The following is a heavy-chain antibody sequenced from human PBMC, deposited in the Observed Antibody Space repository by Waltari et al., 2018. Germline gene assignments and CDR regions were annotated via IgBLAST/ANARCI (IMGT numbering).Heavy chain of an antibody. CDR3: ARGSGAYYFDY. J-gene: IGHJ4*02. CDR2: ISSSSSYI. D-gene: IGHD3-10*01. CDR1: GFTFSSFS. Sequence: EVQLVESGGGLVKPGGSLRLSCAASGFTFSSFSMNWVRQAPGKGLEWVSSISSSSSYIYYADSVKGRFTISRDNAKNSLYLQMNSLRAEDTAVYYCARGSGAYYFDYWGQGTLVTVSS. V-gene: IGHV3-21*01.